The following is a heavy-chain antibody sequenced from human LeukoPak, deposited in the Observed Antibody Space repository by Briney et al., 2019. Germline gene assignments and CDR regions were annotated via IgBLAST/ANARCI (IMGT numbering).Heavy chain of an antibody. CDR3: ARDSRYCSGGSCYPNWFDH. D-gene: IGHD2-15*01. J-gene: IGHJ5*02. CDR1: GYTFTSYG. CDR2: IGAYNGNT. Sequence: ASVKVSCKASGYTFTSYGISWVRQAPGQGLEWMGWIGAYNGNTNYAQKLQGRVTMTTDTSTSTAYMELRSLRSDDTAVYYCARDSRYCSGGSCYPNWFDHWGQGTLVTVSS. V-gene: IGHV1-18*04.